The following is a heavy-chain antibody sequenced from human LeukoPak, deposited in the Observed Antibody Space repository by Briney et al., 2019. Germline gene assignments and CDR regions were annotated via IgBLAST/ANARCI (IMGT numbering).Heavy chain of an antibody. Sequence: ASVKVSCKASGDTFTSYGISWMRQAPGQGLEWMGCISAYNGNTNYAQKLQGRVTMTTDTTTSTAYMVMRTLRSDDTAVYYCARRLYDYVSWSRADWFDPWGQGTLVTVSS. D-gene: IGHD3-16*01. CDR2: ISAYNGNT. CDR3: ARRLYDYVSWSRADWFDP. J-gene: IGHJ5*02. V-gene: IGHV1-18*01. CDR1: GDTFTSYG.